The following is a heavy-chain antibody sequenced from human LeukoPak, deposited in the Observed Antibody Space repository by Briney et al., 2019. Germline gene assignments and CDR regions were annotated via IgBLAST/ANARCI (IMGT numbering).Heavy chain of an antibody. CDR2: ISESGGTT. D-gene: IGHD6-19*01. CDR1: GFTFSSYS. Sequence: GGSLRLSCAASGFTFSSYSMNWVRQAPGKGLEWVSSISESGGTTDYADSVKGRFTISRDNSKNTLYLQMNSLRAEDTAVYYCARQWLINGWGQGILVTVSS. J-gene: IGHJ4*02. V-gene: IGHV3-23*01. CDR3: ARQWLING.